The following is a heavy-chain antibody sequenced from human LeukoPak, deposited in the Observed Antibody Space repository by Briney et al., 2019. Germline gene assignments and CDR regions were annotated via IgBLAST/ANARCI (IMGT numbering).Heavy chain of an antibody. CDR1: GYTFTSFY. CDR2: INPRGGST. J-gene: IGHJ4*02. D-gene: IGHD3-10*01. CDR3: ARRGFGPNAFDY. V-gene: IGHV1-46*03. Sequence: ASVKVSCKASGYTFTSFYIHWVRQAPGQGLEWMGIINPRGGSTGYAQKFQGRVTMTRDTSPSTVYMELSSLNSDDTAVYYCARRGFGPNAFDYWGQGTLVIVSS.